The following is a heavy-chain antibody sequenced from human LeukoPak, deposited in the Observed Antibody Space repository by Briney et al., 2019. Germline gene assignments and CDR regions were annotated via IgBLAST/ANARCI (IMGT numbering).Heavy chain of an antibody. Sequence: VKVXXXASGYTFTSYGISWVRQAPGQGLEWMGWISAYNGNTNYAQKLQGRVTMTTDTSTSTAYMELRSLRSDDTAVYYCARVXLYDXLTGYYDYYFDYWGQGTLVTVSS. CDR1: GYTFTSYG. D-gene: IGHD3-9*01. V-gene: IGHV1-18*01. J-gene: IGHJ4*02. CDR2: ISAYNGNT. CDR3: ARVXLYDXLTGYYDYYFDY.